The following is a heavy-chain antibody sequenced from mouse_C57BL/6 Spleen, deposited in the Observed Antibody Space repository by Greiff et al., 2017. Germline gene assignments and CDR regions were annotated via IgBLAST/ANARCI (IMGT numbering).Heavy chain of an antibody. CDR1: GFTFSDYG. CDR2: ISSGSSTI. V-gene: IGHV5-17*01. Sequence: EVMLVESGGGLVKPGGSLKLSCAASGFTFSDYGMHWVRQAPEKGLEWVAYISSGSSTIYYADTVMGRFTISRDNAKNTLFLQMTSLRSEDTAMYYCARSTMAKGFDYWGQGTTLTVSS. J-gene: IGHJ2*01. D-gene: IGHD1-1*02. CDR3: ARSTMAKGFDY.